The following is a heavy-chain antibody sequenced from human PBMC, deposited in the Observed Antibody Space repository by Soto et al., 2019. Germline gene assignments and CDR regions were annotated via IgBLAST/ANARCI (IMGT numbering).Heavy chain of an antibody. Sequence: GGALRLSCAASGFRFSSYAMHWVRPAPGRGLEWVAVISYEGGNRFYADSVNGRFTVSRDNSKNMVYLQMNSLRGEDTAVFYCAKDYGDYNFNYGMDVWGQGTTVTVS. V-gene: IGHV3-30*18. D-gene: IGHD4-17*01. CDR1: GFRFSSYA. J-gene: IGHJ6*02. CDR3: AKDYGDYNFNYGMDV. CDR2: ISYEGGNR.